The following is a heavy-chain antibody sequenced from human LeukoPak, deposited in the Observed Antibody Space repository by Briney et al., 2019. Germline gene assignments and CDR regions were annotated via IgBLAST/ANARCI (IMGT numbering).Heavy chain of an antibody. CDR3: ARVGGYSFGWVGPFDY. Sequence: PGRSLRLSCAASGFTFSSYAMHWVRQAPGKGLEWVAVISYDGSDKHYADSVKGRFTISRDNSKNTLYLQMNSLRAEDTAVYYCARVGGYSFGWVGPFDYWGQGTPVTVSS. CDR1: GFTFSSYA. CDR2: ISYDGSDK. J-gene: IGHJ4*02. V-gene: IGHV3-30*04. D-gene: IGHD5-18*01.